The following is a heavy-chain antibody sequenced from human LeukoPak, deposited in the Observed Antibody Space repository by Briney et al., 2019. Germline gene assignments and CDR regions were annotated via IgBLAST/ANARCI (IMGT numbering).Heavy chain of an antibody. CDR2: IYTSGST. Sequence: PSETPSLTCTVSGGSISSYYWSWIRQPAGKGLEWIGRIYTSGSTNYNPSLKSRVTMSVDTSKNQFSLKLSSVTAADTAVYYCARDHGSGSYSLNWFDPWGQGTLVTVSS. CDR3: ARDHGSGSYSLNWFDP. D-gene: IGHD3-10*01. J-gene: IGHJ5*02. CDR1: GGSISSYY. V-gene: IGHV4-4*07.